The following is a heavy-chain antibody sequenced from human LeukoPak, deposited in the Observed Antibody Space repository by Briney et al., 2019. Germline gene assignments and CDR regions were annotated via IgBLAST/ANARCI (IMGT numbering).Heavy chain of an antibody. CDR1: GFTFSSYA. V-gene: IGHV3-23*01. CDR3: ASRYSGYDPSDY. J-gene: IGHJ4*02. Sequence: PGGSLRLSCAASGFTFSSYAMSWVRQAPGKGLEWVSAISGSGDSTYYADSVKGRFTISRDNSKNTLYLQMNSLRAEDTAVYFCASRYSGYDPSDYWGQGTLVTVPS. D-gene: IGHD5-12*01. CDR2: ISGSGDST.